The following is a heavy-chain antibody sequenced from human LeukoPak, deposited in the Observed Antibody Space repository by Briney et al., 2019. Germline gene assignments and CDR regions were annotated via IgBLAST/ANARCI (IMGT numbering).Heavy chain of an antibody. D-gene: IGHD6-6*01. J-gene: IGHJ6*03. Sequence: PSETLSLTCTVSGGSISSYYWSWIRQPPGKGLEWIGYIYYSGSTNYNPSLKSRVTISVDTSKNQFSLKLSSVTAADTAVYYCARVGIAARPSYYYYMDVWGKGTTVTVSS. CDR2: IYYSGST. V-gene: IGHV4-59*01. CDR3: ARVGIAARPSYYYYMDV. CDR1: GGSISSYY.